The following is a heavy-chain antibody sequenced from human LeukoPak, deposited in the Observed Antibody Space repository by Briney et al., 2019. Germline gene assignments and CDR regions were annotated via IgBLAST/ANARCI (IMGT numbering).Heavy chain of an antibody. D-gene: IGHD3-9*01. V-gene: IGHV4-59*01. Sequence: SETLSLTCTVSGGSISSYYWSWIRQPPGKGLEWIGYIYYSGSTNHNPSLKSRVTISVDTSKNQFSLKLSSVTAADTAVYYCARGTEYYDILTGYYRGLLDYWGQGTLVTVSS. CDR2: IYYSGST. CDR1: GGSISSYY. J-gene: IGHJ4*02. CDR3: ARGTEYYDILTGYYRGLLDY.